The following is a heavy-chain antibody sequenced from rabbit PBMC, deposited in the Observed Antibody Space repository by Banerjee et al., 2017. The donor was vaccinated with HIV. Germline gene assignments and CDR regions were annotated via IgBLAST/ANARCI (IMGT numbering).Heavy chain of an antibody. D-gene: IGHD6-1*01. CDR3: ARADYYTYNNADDLDL. J-gene: IGHJ4*01. CDR1: GFSFSNYYY. Sequence: QSLEESGGDLVKPGASLTLTCTASGFSFSNYYYMCWVRQAPGKGLEWIACIYAGSSGGTWYASWAKGRFTISKTSSTTVTLQMTSLTAADTATYFCARADYYTYNNADDLDLWGPGTLVTVS. CDR2: IYAGSSGGT. V-gene: IGHV1S40*01.